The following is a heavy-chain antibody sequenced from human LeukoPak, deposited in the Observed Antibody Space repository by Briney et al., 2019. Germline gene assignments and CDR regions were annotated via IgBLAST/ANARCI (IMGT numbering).Heavy chain of an antibody. Sequence: PSGTLSLTCAVSGGSISRSYWWTWVRQPPGKGLEWIGEIYHSGSTNYNPSLNSRVTMSVDKSKNQLSLELSSMTAADTAVYYCARVITMVRERWFDPWGQGILVTVSS. CDR3: ARVITMVRERWFDP. CDR1: GGSISRSYW. J-gene: IGHJ5*02. D-gene: IGHD3-10*01. V-gene: IGHV4-4*02. CDR2: IYHSGST.